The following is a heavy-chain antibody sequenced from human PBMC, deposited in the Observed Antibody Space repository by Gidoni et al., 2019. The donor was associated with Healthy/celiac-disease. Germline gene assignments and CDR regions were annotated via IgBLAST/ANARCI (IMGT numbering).Heavy chain of an antibody. CDR2: INHSGST. Sequence: QVQLQQWGAGLLKPSETLSLTCAVYGGSFSGYYWSWIRQPPGKGLEWIGEINHSGSTNYNPSLKSRVTISADTSKNQFSLKLSSVTAADTAVYYCARDLKYSNALGYWGQGTLVTVSS. D-gene: IGHD6-6*01. V-gene: IGHV4-34*01. CDR1: GGSFSGYY. J-gene: IGHJ4*02. CDR3: ARDLKYSNALGY.